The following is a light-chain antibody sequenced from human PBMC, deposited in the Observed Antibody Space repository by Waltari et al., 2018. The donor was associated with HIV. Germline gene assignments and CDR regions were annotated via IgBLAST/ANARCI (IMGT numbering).Light chain of an antibody. CDR2: DAS. CDR1: QTVTNK. J-gene: IGKJ3*01. CDR3: QQSFSSPLT. Sequence: DIQMTQSPSSLSASVGDSVTITCRASQTVTNKVNWYQQKPGKAPKVLIYDASTLQSGVPSRFRGGGSWTDFTLTINSLQLDDFATYFCQQSFSSPLTFGPGTKVDI. V-gene: IGKV1-39*01.